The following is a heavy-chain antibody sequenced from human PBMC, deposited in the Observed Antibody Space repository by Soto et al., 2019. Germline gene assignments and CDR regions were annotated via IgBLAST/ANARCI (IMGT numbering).Heavy chain of an antibody. CDR1: GDTFSTGGYS. CDR3: ARETYGEYVGYFDK. CDR2: TYHSGNT. D-gene: IGHD4-17*01. Sequence: QLQLQESGARLVKSSETLSLTCAVSGDTFSTGGYSWACIRQTPGKPLERMVHTYHSGNTYYNPSLKSRVIISVDRSKNEFSLKLSSVTAADTALYYCARETYGEYVGYFDKWGQGTLVTGSS. J-gene: IGHJ4*02. V-gene: IGHV4-30-2*01.